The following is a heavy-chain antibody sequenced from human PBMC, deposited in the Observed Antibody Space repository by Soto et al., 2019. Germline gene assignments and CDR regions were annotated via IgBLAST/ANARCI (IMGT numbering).Heavy chain of an antibody. Sequence: GGSVRLSCAASGFTFSSYAMSWVRQAPGKGLEYVSGISSNGVGTYYANSVQGRFTISRDNSKNTVYLQMGSLRPEDMAVYYCARRARPDFYYMDVWGKGTTVTVSS. CDR1: GFTFSSYA. D-gene: IGHD6-6*01. CDR2: ISSNGVGT. V-gene: IGHV3-64*01. CDR3: ARRARPDFYYMDV. J-gene: IGHJ6*03.